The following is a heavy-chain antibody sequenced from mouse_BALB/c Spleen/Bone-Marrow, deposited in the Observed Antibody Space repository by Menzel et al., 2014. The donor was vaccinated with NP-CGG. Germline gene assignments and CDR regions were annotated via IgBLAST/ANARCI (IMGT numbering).Heavy chain of an antibody. Sequence: VQLQQSGAELVKPGASVKLSGMASGFPFPSYWKHWVRRRPGKGPGGLGEINPSNGRTNYNEKFKSKATLTEDKSSSTAYMQLSSLTSEDSAVYYCARDGNYRYAMDYWGQGTSVTVSS. D-gene: IGHD2-1*01. V-gene: IGHV1S81*02. J-gene: IGHJ4*01. CDR3: ARDGNYRYAMDY. CDR2: INPSNGRT. CDR1: GFPFPSYW.